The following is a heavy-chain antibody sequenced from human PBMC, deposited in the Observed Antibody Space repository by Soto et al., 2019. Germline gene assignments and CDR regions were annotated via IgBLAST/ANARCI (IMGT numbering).Heavy chain of an antibody. D-gene: IGHD2-15*01. J-gene: IGHJ3*02. CDR2: IIPILGIA. CDR1: GGTFSSYT. CDR3: ARVVVAATFAFDI. V-gene: IGHV1-69*02. Sequence: QVQLVQSGAEVKKPGSSVKVSCKASGGTFSSYTISWVRQAPGQGLEWMGRIIPILGIANYAQKFQGRVTITADKSTSTADMELSSLRSEDTAVYYCARVVVAATFAFDIWGQGTMVTVSS.